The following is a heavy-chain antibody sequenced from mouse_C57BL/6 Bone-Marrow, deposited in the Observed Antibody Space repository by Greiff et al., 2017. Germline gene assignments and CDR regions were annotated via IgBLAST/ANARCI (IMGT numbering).Heavy chain of an antibody. V-gene: IGHV5-4*01. CDR3: ARDQAVVAYYYAMDY. CDR2: ISDGGSYT. Sequence: EVHLVESGGGLVKPGGSLKLSCAASGFTFSSYAMSWVRPTPEKRLEWVATISDGGSYTYYPDNVKGRFTISRDNAKNNLYLQMSHLKSEDTAMYYCARDQAVVAYYYAMDYWGQGTSVTVSS. J-gene: IGHJ4*01. D-gene: IGHD1-1*01. CDR1: GFTFSSYA.